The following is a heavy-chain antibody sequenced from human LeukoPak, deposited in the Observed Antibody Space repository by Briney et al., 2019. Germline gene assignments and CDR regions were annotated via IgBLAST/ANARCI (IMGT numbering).Heavy chain of an antibody. CDR1: GGSISTFY. CDR2: IYTSGNT. J-gene: IGHJ4*02. Sequence: SETLSLTCTVSGGSISTFYWSLIRQPAGKGLEWIGRIYTSGNTNYNPSLKSRVTMSVDTSKSQFSLKLSSVTAADTAVYYCARTPYCTNGICYQRNYFDYWGQGNLVTVSS. D-gene: IGHD2-8*01. V-gene: IGHV4-4*07. CDR3: ARTPYCTNGICYQRNYFDY.